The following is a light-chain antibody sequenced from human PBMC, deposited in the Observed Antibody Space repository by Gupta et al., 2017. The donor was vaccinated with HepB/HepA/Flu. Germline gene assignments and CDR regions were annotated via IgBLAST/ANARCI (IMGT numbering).Light chain of an antibody. CDR3: QRNKNWPPST. Sequence: EIVMTQSPATLSVSPGERATLSCRASQSVSSNLAWYQQKPSQAPRLLIYGASTSATGITARFSGSGYGTESTLTISIRQLEPFAVYTCQRNKNWPPSTFGQGTKVEIK. J-gene: IGKJ1*01. CDR1: QSVSSN. CDR2: GAS. V-gene: IGKV3-15*01.